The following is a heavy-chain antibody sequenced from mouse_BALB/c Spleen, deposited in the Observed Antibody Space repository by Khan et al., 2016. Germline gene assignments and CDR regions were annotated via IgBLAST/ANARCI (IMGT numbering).Heavy chain of an antibody. V-gene: IGHV3-2*02. CDR2: ISYSGST. D-gene: IGHD2-2*01. Sequence: EVQLQESGPGLVKPSQSLSLTCTVTGYSITSDYAWNWIRQFPGNKLEWMGYISYSGSTSYNPSLKSRISITRDTSKNQFFLQLNSVTTEDTATYYCARGDVYDVWFADWGQGTLVTVSA. CDR3: ARGDVYDVWFAD. CDR1: GYSITSDYA. J-gene: IGHJ3*01.